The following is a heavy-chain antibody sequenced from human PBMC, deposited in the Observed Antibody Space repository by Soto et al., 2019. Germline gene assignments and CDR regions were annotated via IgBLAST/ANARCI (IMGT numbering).Heavy chain of an antibody. CDR3: AKDLWGLSGGSGSYLSFGV. J-gene: IGHJ6*02. CDR1: GFTFSSYA. D-gene: IGHD3-10*01. V-gene: IGHV3-23*01. CDR2: ISGSGGST. Sequence: PGGSLRLSCAASGFTFSSYAMSWVRQAPGKGLEWVSAISGSGGSTYYADSVKGRFTISRDNSKNTLYLQMNSLRAEDTAVYYCAKDLWGLSGGSGSYLSFGVWGQGTTVTVSS.